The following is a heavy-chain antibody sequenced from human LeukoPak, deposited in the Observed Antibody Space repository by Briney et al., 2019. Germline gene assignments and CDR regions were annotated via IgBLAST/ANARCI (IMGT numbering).Heavy chain of an antibody. CDR1: GFSLSRYE. D-gene: IGHD2-21*02. V-gene: IGHV3-23*01. Sequence: GGSLRLSCVGSGFSLSRYEMNWVRQAPGKGLEWVSAIRGSDPGTYYAGSVKDRLTIPRDNSRHTLYLQMNRLRVEDTAVYYCAKGSRGSCRGAYCYSFDNWGQGAVVTVSS. CDR2: IRGSDPGT. J-gene: IGHJ4*02. CDR3: AKGSRGSCRGAYCYSFDN.